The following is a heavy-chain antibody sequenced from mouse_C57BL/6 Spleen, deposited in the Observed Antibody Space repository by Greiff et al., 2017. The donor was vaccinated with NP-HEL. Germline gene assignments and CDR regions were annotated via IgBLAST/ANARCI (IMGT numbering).Heavy chain of an antibody. V-gene: IGHV1-81*01. CDR3: ARWAPYYYGSSYGAMDY. CDR1: GYTFTSYG. J-gene: IGHJ4*01. CDR2: IYPRSGNT. Sequence: QVQLQQSGAELARPGASVKLSCKASGYTFTSYGISWVKQRTGQGLEWIGEIYPRSGNTYYNEKFKGKATLTADKSSSTAYMELRSLTSEDSAVYSCARWAPYYYGSSYGAMDYWGQGTSVTVSS. D-gene: IGHD1-1*01.